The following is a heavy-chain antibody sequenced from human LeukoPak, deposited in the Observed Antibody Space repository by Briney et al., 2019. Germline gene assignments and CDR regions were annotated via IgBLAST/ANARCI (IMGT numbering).Heavy chain of an antibody. J-gene: IGHJ4*02. D-gene: IGHD1-26*01. V-gene: IGHV3-53*01. Sequence: PGGSLRLSCAASGFTVSSNYMSWVRQAPGKGLECVSVIYSGGSTYYADSVKGRFTISRDNSKNTLYLQMNSLSVEDTALYYCARGAQEPFFDSWGQGTLVTVSS. CDR1: GFTVSSNY. CDR2: IYSGGST. CDR3: ARGAQEPFFDS.